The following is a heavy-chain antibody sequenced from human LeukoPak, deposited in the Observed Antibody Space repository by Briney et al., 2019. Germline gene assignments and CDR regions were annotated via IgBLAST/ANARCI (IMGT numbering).Heavy chain of an antibody. CDR2: IIPMFGTA. V-gene: IGHV1-69*13. CDR3: ARDSRRWELQNYYYYMDV. CDR1: GYTFTSYS. J-gene: IGHJ6*03. Sequence: SVKVSCKASGYTFTSYSISWVRQAPGQGLEWMGGIIPMFGTADYGQRFQGRVTITADESTRTAYMELSSLRSEDTAVYYCARDSRRWELQNYYYYMDVWGKGTTVTISS. D-gene: IGHD3-10*01.